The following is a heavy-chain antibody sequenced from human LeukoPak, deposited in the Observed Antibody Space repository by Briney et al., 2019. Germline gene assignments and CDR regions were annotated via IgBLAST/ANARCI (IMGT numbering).Heavy chain of an antibody. CDR1: GFIYSHYG. V-gene: IGHV3-33*01. CDR3: ARDAQRGFDYSNSLKY. Sequence: GRSLRLSCAASGFIYSHYGMHWVGQAPRKGLEWVAVIWSVGRNRFYAGSVKGRFTISRDNSQNTLFLQMNSLRAEDTAMYYCARDAQRGFDYSNSLKYWGHGTLVTVSS. D-gene: IGHD4-11*01. J-gene: IGHJ4*01. CDR2: IWSVGRNR.